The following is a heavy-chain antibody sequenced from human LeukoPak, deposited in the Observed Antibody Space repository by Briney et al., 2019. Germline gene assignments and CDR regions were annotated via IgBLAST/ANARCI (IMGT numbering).Heavy chain of an antibody. CDR2: INPNSGGT. CDR1: GFTFSTSA. V-gene: IGHV1-2*02. Sequence: ASVKVSCKTSGFTFSTSAVQWVRQAPGQGLEWMGWINPNSGGTNYAQKFQGRVTMTRDTSISTAYMELSRLRSDDTAVYYCAREGSGWYRDFDYWGQGTLVTVSS. J-gene: IGHJ4*02. D-gene: IGHD6-19*01. CDR3: AREGSGWYRDFDY.